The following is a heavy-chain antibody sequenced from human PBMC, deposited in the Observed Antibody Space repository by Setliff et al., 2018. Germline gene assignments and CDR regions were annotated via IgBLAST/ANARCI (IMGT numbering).Heavy chain of an antibody. D-gene: IGHD5-18*01. CDR3: AREGVDTRSSTDYRYYMDL. J-gene: IGHJ6*03. V-gene: IGHV1-69*05. CDR1: GGTFSSYG. Sequence: SVKVSCKASGGTFSSYGISWVRQAPGQGLEWLGGTIPNFGTTNYAHEFQGRVTIITDESTSTAYMELSSLRFEDTAVYYCAREGVDTRSSTDYRYYMDLWGKGTTVTVS. CDR2: TIPNFGTT.